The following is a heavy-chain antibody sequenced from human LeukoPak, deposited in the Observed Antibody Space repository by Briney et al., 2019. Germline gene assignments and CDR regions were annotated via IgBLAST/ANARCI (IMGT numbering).Heavy chain of an antibody. V-gene: IGHV4-59*01. J-gene: IGHJ5*01. CDR1: GGSINDYY. D-gene: IGHD3-3*01. CDR2: VYYTGST. Sequence: KPSETLSLTCIVSGGSINDYYWNWIRQPPGKGLEWIGYVYYTGSTYYNPSLRSRVSISEDRAKNQLSLKMSSVTAADKAMYYCARMPGLLSPYFDSWGRRNRVTVSS. CDR3: ARMPGLLSPYFDS.